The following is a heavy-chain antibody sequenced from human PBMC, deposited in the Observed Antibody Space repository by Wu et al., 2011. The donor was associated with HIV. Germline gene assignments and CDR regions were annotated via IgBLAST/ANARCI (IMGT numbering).Heavy chain of an antibody. Sequence: QVQLVQSGAEVKKPGSSVKVSCKASGGTFRRYAISWVRQAPGQGLEWLGWISPLNGNTNYAQKFQDRVTMTADTSTTTAYMELRGLRSDDTAVYYCARSHDSSGYLAYWGQGTLVTVSS. CDR1: GGTFRRYA. CDR2: ISPLNGNT. D-gene: IGHD3-22*01. CDR3: ARSHDSSGYLAY. J-gene: IGHJ4*02. V-gene: IGHV1-18*01.